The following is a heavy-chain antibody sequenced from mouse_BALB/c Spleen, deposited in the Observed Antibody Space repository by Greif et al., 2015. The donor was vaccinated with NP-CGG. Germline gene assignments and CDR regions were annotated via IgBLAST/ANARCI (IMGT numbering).Heavy chain of an antibody. CDR1: GYTFTDYY. V-gene: IGHV1-84*02. CDR2: IYPGSGNT. CDR3: ARRTGTEAMDY. Sequence: VQLQESGPELVKPGASVKISCKASGYTFTDYYINWVNLKPGQGLEWIGWIYPGSGNTKYNEKFKGKATLTVDTSSSTAYMQFSSPTSEDTAVYFCARRTGTEAMDYWGQGTSVTVSS. D-gene: IGHD4-1*01. J-gene: IGHJ4*01.